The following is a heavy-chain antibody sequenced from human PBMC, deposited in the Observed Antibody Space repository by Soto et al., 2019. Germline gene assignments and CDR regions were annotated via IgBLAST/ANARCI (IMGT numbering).Heavy chain of an antibody. D-gene: IGHD3-10*01. CDR1: GFTFSNAW. CDR2: IKSKTDGGTT. V-gene: IGHV3-15*07. J-gene: IGHJ4*02. Sequence: GGSLRLSCAASGFTFSNAWMNWVRQAPGKGLEWVGRIKSKTDGGTTDYAAPVKGRFTISRDDSKNTLYLQMNSLKTEDTAVYYCTTYYYYGSGSPLDYWGQGTLVTVSS. CDR3: TTYYYYGSGSPLDY.